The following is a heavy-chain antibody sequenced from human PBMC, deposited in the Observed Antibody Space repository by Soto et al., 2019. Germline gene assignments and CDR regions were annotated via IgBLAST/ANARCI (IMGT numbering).Heavy chain of an antibody. Sequence: GGSLRISGAASGFTFNSYSMHWVLQAPGKGLEWVLSISSSSSYIYYADSVKGRFTTSRDNAKTSLYLQMNSRRAEDTAVYYCARDKQPLPQDYRGQGTLVTGSS. D-gene: IGHD2-21*02. CDR1: GFTFNSYS. CDR2: ISSSSSYI. CDR3: ARDKQPLPQDY. V-gene: IGHV3-21*01. J-gene: IGHJ4*02.